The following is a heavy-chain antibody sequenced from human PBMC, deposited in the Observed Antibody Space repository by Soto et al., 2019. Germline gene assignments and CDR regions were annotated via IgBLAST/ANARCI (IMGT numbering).Heavy chain of an antibody. D-gene: IGHD3-10*01. V-gene: IGHV4-59*08. CDR3: ARGKLLWFGESTLGAFDI. Sequence: SETLSLTCTVSGGSISSYYWSWIRQPPGKGLEWIGYIYYSGSTNYNPSLKSRVTISVDTSKNQFSLKLSSVTAADTAVYYCARGKLLWFGESTLGAFDIWGQGTMVTVSS. J-gene: IGHJ3*02. CDR2: IYYSGST. CDR1: GGSISSYY.